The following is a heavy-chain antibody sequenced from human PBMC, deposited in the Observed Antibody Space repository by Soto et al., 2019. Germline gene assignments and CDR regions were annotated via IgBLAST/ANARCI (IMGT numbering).Heavy chain of an antibody. D-gene: IGHD1-1*01. CDR2: IYYSGST. CDR3: SRDFGPARALSLQLDV. V-gene: IGHV4-61*01. CDR1: GGSVSSGSYY. J-gene: IGHJ6*01. Sequence: PSETLSLTCTVCGGSVSSGSYYWTWIRHPPGKGLEWIGYIYYSGSTNYNPPLKSRVTISVDTSKNQFSLKLSSVSAADTAVSYCSRDFGPARALSLQLDVWRQGTPVNV.